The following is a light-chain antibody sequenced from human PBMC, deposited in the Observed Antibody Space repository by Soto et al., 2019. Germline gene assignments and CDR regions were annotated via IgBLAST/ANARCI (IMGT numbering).Light chain of an antibody. CDR1: TGAVTSGHY. Sequence: QAVATQEPSLPVSPGGTVTLTCGSSTGAVTSGHYPYWFQQKPGQAPRTLIYDTSNTHSWTPARFSGSLLGGKAALTLSGAQTEDEAEYYCLLSYSGASWVFGGGTKLTVI. CDR2: DTS. CDR3: LLSYSGASWV. V-gene: IGLV7-46*01. J-gene: IGLJ3*02.